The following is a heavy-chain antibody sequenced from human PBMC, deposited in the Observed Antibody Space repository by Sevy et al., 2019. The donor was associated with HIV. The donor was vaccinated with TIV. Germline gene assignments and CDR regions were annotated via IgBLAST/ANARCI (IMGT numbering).Heavy chain of an antibody. J-gene: IGHJ6*03. V-gene: IGHV1-46*01. CDR2: INPSDSTT. CDR1: GYTFTNYY. D-gene: IGHD2-8*01. CDR3: ARDTANTNYYYHYYMDV. Sequence: ASVKVSCKASGYTFTNYYIHWVRQAPGQGLEWMGIINPSDSTTTYAQKFQDRVTMTRDTSTSEVYMELNSLRSEETALYYYARDTANTNYYYHYYMDVWGKGTTVTVSS.